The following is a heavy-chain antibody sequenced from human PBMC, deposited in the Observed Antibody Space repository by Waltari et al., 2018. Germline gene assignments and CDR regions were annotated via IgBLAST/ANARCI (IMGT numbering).Heavy chain of an antibody. Sequence: QIQLLQSGVEMKKPGASVRVSCKTSGYTFTDYAVNWVRQAPGQGLEWMGWVPTDKGKTQDEWKFQDRVTMTRDTSTKTAFLDIRALKPDDTAAYYCARGGRDIGLGVVLPSALDHWGQGTFVYVSS. CDR3: ARGGRDIGLGVVLPSALDH. D-gene: IGHD3-3*01. V-gene: IGHV1-18*04. CDR2: VPTDKGKT. CDR1: GYTFTDYA. J-gene: IGHJ4*02.